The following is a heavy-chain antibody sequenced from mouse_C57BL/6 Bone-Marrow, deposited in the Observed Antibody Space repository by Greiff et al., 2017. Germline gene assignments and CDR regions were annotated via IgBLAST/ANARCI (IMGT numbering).Heavy chain of an antibody. V-gene: IGHV1-55*01. CDR2: IYPGSGST. CDR3: ARGRRWLRGDY. D-gene: IGHD2-2*01. Sequence: QVQLQQPGAELVKPGASVKMSCKASGYTFTSYWITWVKQRPGQGLEWIGDIYPGSGSTNYNEKFKSKATLTVATSSSTAYMQLSSLTSEDSAVYYCARGRRWLRGDYWGQGTTLTVSS. J-gene: IGHJ2*01. CDR1: GYTFTSYW.